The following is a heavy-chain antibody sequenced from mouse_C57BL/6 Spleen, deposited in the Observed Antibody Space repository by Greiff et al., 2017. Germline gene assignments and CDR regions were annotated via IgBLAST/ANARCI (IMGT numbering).Heavy chain of an antibody. CDR1: GYAFTNYL. V-gene: IGHV1-54*01. Sequence: VQLQQSGAELVRPGASVKVSCKASGYAFTNYLIEWVKQRPGQGLEWIGVINPGSGGTNYNEKFKGKATLTVDKSSSTAYMQLSSLTSEDSAVYFCARSCGSGYEFAYWGQVTLVTVSA. CDR2: INPGSGGT. J-gene: IGHJ3*01. D-gene: IGHD1-3*01. CDR3: ARSCGSGYEFAY.